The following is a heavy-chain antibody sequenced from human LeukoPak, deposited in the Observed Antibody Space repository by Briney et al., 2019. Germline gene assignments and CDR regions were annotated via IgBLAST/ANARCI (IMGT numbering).Heavy chain of an antibody. J-gene: IGHJ4*02. CDR2: INPNSGNT. CDR3: ARVGGSYFAHYFDY. D-gene: IGHD1-26*01. Sequence: ASVKVSCKASGYTFTSYDINWVRQATGQGLEWMGWINPNSGNTGYAQKFQGRVTMTRNTSISTAYMELSSLRSEDTAVYYCARVGGSYFAHYFDYWGQGTLVTVSS. V-gene: IGHV1-8*01. CDR1: GYTFTSYD.